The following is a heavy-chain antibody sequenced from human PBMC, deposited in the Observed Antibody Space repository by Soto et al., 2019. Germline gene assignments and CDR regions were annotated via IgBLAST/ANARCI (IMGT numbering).Heavy chain of an antibody. CDR2: IYPGDSDT. CDR3: ARNGFGSGYTDYYYGMDV. V-gene: IGHV5-51*01. CDR1: GYSFTSYW. Sequence: GESLKISCKGSGYSFTSYWIGWVRQMPGKGLEWMGIIYPGDSDTRYSPSFQGQVTISADKSISTAYLQWSSLKASDTAMYYCARNGFGSGYTDYYYGMDVWGQGTRVTVSS. D-gene: IGHD3-3*01. J-gene: IGHJ6*02.